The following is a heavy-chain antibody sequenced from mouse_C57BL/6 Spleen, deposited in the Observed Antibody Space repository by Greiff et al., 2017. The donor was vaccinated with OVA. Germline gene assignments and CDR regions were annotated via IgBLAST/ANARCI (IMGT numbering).Heavy chain of an antibody. V-gene: IGHV2-5*01. CDR2: IWRGGST. CDR3: AKGGFHWYFDV. CDR1: GFSLTSYG. Sequence: VQVVESGPGLVQPSQSLSITCTVSGFSLTSYGVHWVRQSPGKGLEWLGVIWRGGSTDYNAAFMSRLSITKDNSKSQVFFKMNSLQADDTAIYYCAKGGFHWYFDVWGTGTTVTVSS. J-gene: IGHJ1*03.